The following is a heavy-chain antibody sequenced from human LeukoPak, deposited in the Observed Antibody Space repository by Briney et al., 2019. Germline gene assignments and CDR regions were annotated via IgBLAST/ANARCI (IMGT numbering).Heavy chain of an antibody. Sequence: GGSLRLSCAASGFTFDDYAMHWVRQAPGKGLEWVSGITWNSGSLGYADSVKGRFTISRDNARNSLYLQMNSLRTDDTAFYYCAKDKGSANYFDFWGQGTLVTVSS. V-gene: IGHV3-9*01. J-gene: IGHJ4*02. CDR1: GFTFDDYA. CDR2: ITWNSGSL. CDR3: AKDKGSANYFDF.